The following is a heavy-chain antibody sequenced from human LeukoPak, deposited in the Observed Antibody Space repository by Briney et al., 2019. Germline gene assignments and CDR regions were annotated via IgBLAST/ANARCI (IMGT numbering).Heavy chain of an antibody. D-gene: IGHD3-3*01. CDR2: IKQDGSEK. Sequence: GGSLRLSCAASGFSFSTAWMVWVRQTPGQGLEWVADIKQDGSEKLYVNSVRGRFTISRDNAKMSLFLQMNSLRAEDTAVYYCARDNGVVHGVYYMDVWGKGTTVTVS. J-gene: IGHJ6*03. V-gene: IGHV3-7*01. CDR1: GFSFSTAW. CDR3: ARDNGVVHGVYYMDV.